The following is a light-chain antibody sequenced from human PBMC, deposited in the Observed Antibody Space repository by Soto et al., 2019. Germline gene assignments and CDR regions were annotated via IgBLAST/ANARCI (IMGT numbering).Light chain of an antibody. CDR3: QQYDSYWRT. CDR2: EVS. Sequence: DIQMTQSPSTLSASVGDRVTITCRASQSINSWLAWYQQKPGKAPKLLIFEVSTLESGVPSRFSGSGSGTEFTLTISSLQPDDFATYYCQQYDSYWRTFGQGTKVDIK. CDR1: QSINSW. J-gene: IGKJ1*01. V-gene: IGKV1-5*03.